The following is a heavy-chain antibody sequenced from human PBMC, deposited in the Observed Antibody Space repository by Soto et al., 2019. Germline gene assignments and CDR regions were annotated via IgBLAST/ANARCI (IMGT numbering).Heavy chain of an antibody. Sequence: ASVNVSSKASGYTFTSYGISWVRQAPGQGLEWMGWISAYNGNTNYAQKLQGRVTMTTDTSTITAYMELRSLRSDDTAVYYCARQPVAGTAFFDYWGQGTLVTVSS. D-gene: IGHD6-19*01. V-gene: IGHV1-18*01. CDR3: ARQPVAGTAFFDY. CDR2: ISAYNGNT. J-gene: IGHJ4*02. CDR1: GYTFTSYG.